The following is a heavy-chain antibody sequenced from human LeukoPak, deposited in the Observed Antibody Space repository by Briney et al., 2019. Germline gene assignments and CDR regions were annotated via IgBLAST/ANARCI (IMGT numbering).Heavy chain of an antibody. V-gene: IGHV1-18*01. D-gene: IGHD5-24*01. Sequence: ASVKVSCKTSGYASSSYGITWVRQAPGQGLEWVGSVNVYNGDTNYAKKFQGRVTMTTDTSTSTAYMELRSLKFDDTAVYYCAAPVGRNYKYYGMDVWGQGTTVTVSS. CDR2: VNVYNGDT. CDR3: AAPVGRNYKYYGMDV. J-gene: IGHJ6*02. CDR1: GYASSSYG.